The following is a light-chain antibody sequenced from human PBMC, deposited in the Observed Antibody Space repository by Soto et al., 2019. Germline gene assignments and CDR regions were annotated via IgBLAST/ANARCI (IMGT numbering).Light chain of an antibody. J-gene: IGKJ4*01. CDR2: ASS. V-gene: IGKV3D-15*01. CDR3: QQYYHLGLS. CDR1: QNVANN. Sequence: VMTQSPANLSVSPGEGVTLFCRASQNVANNIAWYQVKPAQPPRLLIYASSTRATGIPATFSGSGSETQFSLTISSLKSEDSAVYYCQQYYHLGLSFGGGTKVEI.